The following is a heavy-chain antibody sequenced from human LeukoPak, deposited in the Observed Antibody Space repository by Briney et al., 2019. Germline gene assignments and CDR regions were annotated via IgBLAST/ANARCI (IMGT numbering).Heavy chain of an antibody. CDR3: ARCGPDIVVVPAAILEGWFDP. V-gene: IGHV4-34*01. CDR2: INHSGST. Sequence: PSETLSLTCAVYGGSFSGYYWSWIRQPPGKGLEWIGEINHSGSTNYNPSLKSRVTISVDTSKNQFSLKLSSVTAADTAVYYCARCGPDIVVVPAAILEGWFDPWGQGILVTVSS. D-gene: IGHD2-2*02. J-gene: IGHJ5*02. CDR1: GGSFSGYY.